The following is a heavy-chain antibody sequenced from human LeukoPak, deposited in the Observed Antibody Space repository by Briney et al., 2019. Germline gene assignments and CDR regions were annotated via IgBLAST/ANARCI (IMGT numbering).Heavy chain of an antibody. Sequence: GGSLRLSCVASGFPFRSYGMHWVRQAPGKGLEWVAVIWYDGSNKYYADSVKGRFTISRDNSKNTLYLQMNSLRAEDTAVYYCARVGPDTAMVSLDYWGQGTLVTVSS. CDR2: IWYDGSNK. CDR3: ARVGPDTAMVSLDY. CDR1: GFPFRSYG. V-gene: IGHV3-33*08. D-gene: IGHD5-18*01. J-gene: IGHJ4*02.